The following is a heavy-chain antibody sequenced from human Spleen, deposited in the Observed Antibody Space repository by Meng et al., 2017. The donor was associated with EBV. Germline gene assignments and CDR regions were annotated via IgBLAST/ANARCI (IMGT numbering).Heavy chain of an antibody. Sequence: VQRVQSGAEMQKPGASVKVSCKTSGYSFISYGINWVRQAPGQGLEWMGWISAYNGNRNYGQKLQGRVTMTTDTSTSTAYMELRSLRSDDTAVYYCARDLEDGDFDYWGQGTLVTVSS. D-gene: IGHD5-24*01. V-gene: IGHV1-18*01. CDR3: ARDLEDGDFDY. CDR1: GYSFISYG. CDR2: ISAYNGNR. J-gene: IGHJ4*02.